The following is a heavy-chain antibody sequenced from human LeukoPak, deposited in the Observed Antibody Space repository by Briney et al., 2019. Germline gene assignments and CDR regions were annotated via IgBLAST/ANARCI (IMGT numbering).Heavy chain of an antibody. CDR2: INPNSGGT. V-gene: IGHV1-2*06. CDR3: ARDRQQLVRTLDY. D-gene: IGHD6-13*01. J-gene: IGHJ4*02. CDR1: GYTLTGYY. Sequence: GASVKVSCKASGYTLTGYYMHWVRQAPGQGLEWMGRINPNSGGTNYAQKFQGRVTMTRDTSISTAYMELSRLRSDDTAVYYCARDRQQLVRTLDYWGQGTLVTVSS.